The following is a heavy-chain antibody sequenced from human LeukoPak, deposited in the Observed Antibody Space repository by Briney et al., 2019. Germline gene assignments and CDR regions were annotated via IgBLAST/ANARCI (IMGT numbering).Heavy chain of an antibody. V-gene: IGHV3-23*01. CDR1: GFTFSSYS. Sequence: GGSLRLSCAASGFTFSSYSMNWVRLAPGKGLEWVSAISGSGGSTYYADSVKGRFTISRDNSKNTLYLQMNSLRAEDTAVYYCAKDLARITMIVVVETSSGAFDIWGQGTMVTVSS. D-gene: IGHD3-22*01. J-gene: IGHJ3*02. CDR2: ISGSGGST. CDR3: AKDLARITMIVVVETSSGAFDI.